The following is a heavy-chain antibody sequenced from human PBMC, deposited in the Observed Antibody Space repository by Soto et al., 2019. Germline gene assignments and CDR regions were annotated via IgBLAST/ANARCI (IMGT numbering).Heavy chain of an antibody. CDR1: GFTFDDSA. Sequence: PGGSLRLSCAASGFTFDDSAMYWVRQAPGKGLEWVAGIAFNSGNIGYADSVRGRFTISRDNAKNSLYLQMNSLRTADTALYYCAKDIGYSYNFIDYWGQGTLVTVSS. V-gene: IGHV3-9*01. CDR2: IAFNSGNI. D-gene: IGHD5-18*01. CDR3: AKDIGYSYNFIDY. J-gene: IGHJ4*02.